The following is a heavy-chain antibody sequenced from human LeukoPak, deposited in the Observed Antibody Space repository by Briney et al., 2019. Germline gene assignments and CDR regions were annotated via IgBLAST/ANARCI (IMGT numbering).Heavy chain of an antibody. CDR3: TRHGDDFWSGAAQFDY. Sequence: GGSLRLSCEASGFTFSGSAMHWVRQASGKGLEWVGRIRSKANSYATAYAASVKGRFTISRDDSKNTAYLQMNSLKTEDTAVYYCTRHGDDFWSGAAQFDYWGQGTLVTVSS. CDR1: GFTFSGSA. CDR2: IRSKANSYAT. D-gene: IGHD3-3*01. J-gene: IGHJ4*02. V-gene: IGHV3-73*01.